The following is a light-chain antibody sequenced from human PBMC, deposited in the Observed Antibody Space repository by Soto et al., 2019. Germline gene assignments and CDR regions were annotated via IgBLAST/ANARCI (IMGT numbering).Light chain of an antibody. J-gene: IGKJ1*01. CDR1: QTIMTY. Sequence: DIQMTQSPSSLSASVGDEVTITCRASQTIMTYLNWYQLKPGKPPRLLIYAASSLQSGVPSRFSGSGSGTDFTLTITRLEPEDFAVYYCQQYGGSPRTFGQGSKVDIK. V-gene: IGKV1-39*01. CDR2: AAS. CDR3: QQYGGSPRT.